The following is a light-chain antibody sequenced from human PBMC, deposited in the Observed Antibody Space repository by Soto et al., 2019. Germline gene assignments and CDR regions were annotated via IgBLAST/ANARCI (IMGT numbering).Light chain of an antibody. CDR2: AAS. CDR3: QQANSLPLT. V-gene: IGKV1-12*01. Sequence: DIQLTQSPSSVSSSVGDIVAITCRSSQGISGYLAWYQQKPGKVPKLLIYAASSLQSGVPLRFSGSGSGTDFTLTISSLQAEDSETYYCQQANSLPLTFGGGTKVDIK. CDR1: QGISGY. J-gene: IGKJ4*01.